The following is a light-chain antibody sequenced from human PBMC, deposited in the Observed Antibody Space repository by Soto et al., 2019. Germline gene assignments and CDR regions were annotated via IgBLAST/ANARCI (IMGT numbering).Light chain of an antibody. V-gene: IGKV1-12*01. CDR1: QDISSW. CDR3: QQANSFPWT. J-gene: IGKJ1*01. CDR2: DAS. Sequence: DIQMTQSPYSVSASVGDRVTINCRASQDISSWLAWYQQKPGKAPELLIYDASILQSGVPSRFSGSGSGTDFTLTITSLKPEDVATYFCQQANSFPWTFGQVTKVDI.